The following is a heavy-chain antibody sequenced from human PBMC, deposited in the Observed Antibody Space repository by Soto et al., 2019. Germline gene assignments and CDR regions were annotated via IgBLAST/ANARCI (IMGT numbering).Heavy chain of an antibody. J-gene: IGHJ4*02. CDR1: RYTFISSD. V-gene: IGHV1-8*01. CDR2: MNPKSANT. D-gene: IGHD4-4*01. Sequence: GASVKVSCKASRYTFISSDINWVRQATGQELEWMGWMNPKSANTGYAQNFQGRVTMTRNTSISTAYMELSSLRSEDTAVYYCASSPSWETTVTPYFFDYWGQGTLVTVSS. CDR3: ASSPSWETTVTPYFFDY.